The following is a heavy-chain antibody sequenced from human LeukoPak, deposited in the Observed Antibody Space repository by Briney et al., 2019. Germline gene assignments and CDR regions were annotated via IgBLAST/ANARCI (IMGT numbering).Heavy chain of an antibody. V-gene: IGHV4-38-2*02. CDR3: ARHSYYYDSSGYYGY. CDR1: GYSISSGYY. CDR2: IYHSGST. D-gene: IGHD3-22*01. J-gene: IGHJ4*02. Sequence: SETLSLTCTVSGYSISSGYYWGWIRQPPGKGLEWIGSIYHSGSTYYNPSLKSRVTISVDTSKNQFSLKLSSVTAADTAVYYCARHSYYYDSSGYYGYWGQGTLVTVSS.